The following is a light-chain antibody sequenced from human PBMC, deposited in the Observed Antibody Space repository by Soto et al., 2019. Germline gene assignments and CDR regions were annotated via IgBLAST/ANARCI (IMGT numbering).Light chain of an antibody. Sequence: EIVLTQSPGTLSLSPGERATLSCRASQGVSSGYLAWYQHKPGQSPRLLIYAASSRATGVPDRFSGSGSGTDFTLTISRLEPEDFAVYYCQQYGSSYPVTFGGGTKVDIK. J-gene: IGKJ4*01. CDR2: AAS. CDR1: QGVSSGY. V-gene: IGKV3-20*01. CDR3: QQYGSSYPVT.